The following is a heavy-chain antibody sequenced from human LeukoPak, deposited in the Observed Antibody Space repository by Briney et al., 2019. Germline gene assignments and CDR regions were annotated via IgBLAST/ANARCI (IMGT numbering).Heavy chain of an antibody. CDR3: ARAVYYYDGSGYYYFDY. V-gene: IGHV1-8*03. J-gene: IGHJ4*02. Sequence: ASVKVSCKASGYTFTSYDINWVRQATGQGLEWMGWMNPNSGNTGYAQKFQGRVTITRNTSISTAYMELSSLRSEDMAVYYCARAVYYYDGSGYYYFDYWGQGTLVTVSS. CDR2: MNPNSGNT. CDR1: GYTFTSYD. D-gene: IGHD3-22*01.